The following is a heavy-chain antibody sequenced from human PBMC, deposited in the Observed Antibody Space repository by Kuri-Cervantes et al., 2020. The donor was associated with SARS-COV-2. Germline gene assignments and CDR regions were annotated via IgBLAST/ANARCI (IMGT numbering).Heavy chain of an antibody. D-gene: IGHD1-26*01. CDR2: ISSSSSTI. J-gene: IGHJ4*02. CDR3: ARAFLRGGSDY. CDR1: GFTFSSYS. V-gene: IGHV3-48*04. Sequence: ETLSLTCAASGFTFSSYSTNWVRQAPGKGLEWVSYISSSSSTIYYADSVKGRFTISRDNAKNTLYLQMNSLRAEDTAVYYCARAFLRGGSDYWGQGTLVTVSS.